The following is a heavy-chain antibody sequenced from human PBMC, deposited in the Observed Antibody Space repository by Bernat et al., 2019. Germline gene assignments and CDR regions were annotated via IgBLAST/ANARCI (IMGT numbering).Heavy chain of an antibody. J-gene: IGHJ4*02. CDR3: ATSITMMVY. Sequence: EVQLVESGGGLVKPGGSLRLSCAASGFSVSSNYMSWVRQAPGKGLEWVSVIHSGGTTYYEDSVKGRFIISRDNSKNTLYLQMNSLRAEDTAVYYCATSITMMVYWGQGTLVTVSS. D-gene: IGHD3-22*01. CDR2: IHSGGTT. V-gene: IGHV3-53*01. CDR1: GFSVSSNY.